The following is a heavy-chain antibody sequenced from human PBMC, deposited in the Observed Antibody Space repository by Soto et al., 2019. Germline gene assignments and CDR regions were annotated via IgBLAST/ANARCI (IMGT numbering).Heavy chain of an antibody. CDR1: GFTFSSYA. D-gene: IGHD6-19*01. CDR3: AKDLDSYSSGWYHPSLYFDY. V-gene: IGHV3-23*01. CDR2: ISGSGGST. Sequence: GGSLRLSSAASGFTFSSYAMSWVRQAPGKGLEWVSAISGSGGSTYYADSVKGRFTISRDNSKNTLYLQMNSLRAEDTAVYYCAKDLDSYSSGWYHPSLYFDYWGQGTLVTVSS. J-gene: IGHJ4*02.